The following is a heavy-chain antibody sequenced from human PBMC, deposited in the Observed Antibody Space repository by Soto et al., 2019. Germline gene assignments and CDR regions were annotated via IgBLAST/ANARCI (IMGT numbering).Heavy chain of an antibody. CDR1: GFTFSSYG. V-gene: IGHV3-30*03. J-gene: IGHJ6*02. Sequence: QVQLVESGGGVVQPGRSLRLSCAASGFTFSSYGMHWVRQAPGKGLEWVAVISHDGSNKYYADSVKGRFTISRDNSKYTRRRLMNSLRADDTAVYYCERDGVVAATTGVGDYYYYYGMDVWGQGTTGTVSS. CDR3: ERDGVVAATTGVGDYYYYYGMDV. CDR2: ISHDGSNK. D-gene: IGHD3-16*01.